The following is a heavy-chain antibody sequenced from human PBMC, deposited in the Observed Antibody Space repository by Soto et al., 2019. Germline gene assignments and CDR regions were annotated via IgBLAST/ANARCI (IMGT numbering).Heavy chain of an antibody. CDR3: ARVRDWFDP. V-gene: IGHV4-34*01. J-gene: IGHJ5*02. D-gene: IGHD3-3*01. Sequence: SETLSLTCAGYGGSFRGYYWNWIRQPPGKGLEWIGEIDHSGYTNYNPSLKSRVTISVDTSKNQFSLRLNSVTAADTAVYYCARVRDWFDPWGQGTLVTVSS. CDR2: IDHSGYT. CDR1: GGSFRGYY.